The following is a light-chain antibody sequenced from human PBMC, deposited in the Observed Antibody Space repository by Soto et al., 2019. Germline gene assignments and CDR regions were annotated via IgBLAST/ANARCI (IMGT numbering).Light chain of an antibody. CDR3: NSFTTSNTYV. CDR2: EVN. J-gene: IGLJ1*01. Sequence: LTHPASVSGSPGQSITISCIGTSSDIGTYNRVSWYQQPPGTAPKLIIYEVNNRPSGVPDRFSGSKSGNTASLIISGLQAEEEADYYCNSFTTSNTYVLGTGTKVTVL. V-gene: IGLV2-18*02. CDR1: SSDIGTYNR.